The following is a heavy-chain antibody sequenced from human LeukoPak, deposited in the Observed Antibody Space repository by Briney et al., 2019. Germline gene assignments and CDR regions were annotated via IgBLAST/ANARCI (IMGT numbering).Heavy chain of an antibody. CDR3: ARSELDIIIGEHYMDV. J-gene: IGHJ6*03. D-gene: IGHD3-9*01. Sequence: ASVKVSCKASGYTFNAYYIHWVRQAPGQGLEWMGWITPNRDGTNYAQKFQGRVTMTRDTFISTAYMELNRLRSDDTAVYYCARSELDIIIGEHYMDVWGKGTTVTIFS. V-gene: IGHV1-2*02. CDR1: GYTFNAYY. CDR2: ITPNRDGT.